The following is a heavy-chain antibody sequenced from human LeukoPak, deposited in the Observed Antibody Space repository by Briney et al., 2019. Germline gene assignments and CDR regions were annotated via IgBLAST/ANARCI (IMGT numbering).Heavy chain of an antibody. CDR1: GFSFSSYG. V-gene: IGHV3-30*02. CDR2: IRYDGSHK. J-gene: IGHJ4*02. Sequence: GSLRLSCAASGFSFSSYGMHWVRQAPGKGLEWVAFIRYDGSHKYYADSVKGRFTISRDNSKNTLYLQMNSLRAEDTAVYYCAREGGYYYDSSGSYGDYWGQGTLVTVSS. CDR3: AREGGYYYDSSGSYGDY. D-gene: IGHD3-22*01.